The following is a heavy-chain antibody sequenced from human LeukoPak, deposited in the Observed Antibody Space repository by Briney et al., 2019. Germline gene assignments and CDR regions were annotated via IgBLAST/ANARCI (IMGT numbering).Heavy chain of an antibody. J-gene: IGHJ4*02. D-gene: IGHD3-22*01. CDR3: ARDVVRGGVTMIPFGY. CDR2: ISSSSSNI. V-gene: IGHV3-48*04. Sequence: GGSLRLSCAASGFTFSSYSMNWVRQAPGKGLEWVSYISSSSSNIYYADSVKGRFTISRDNAKNSLYLQMNSLRAEDTAVYYCARDVVRGGVTMIPFGYWGQGTLVTVSS. CDR1: GFTFSSYS.